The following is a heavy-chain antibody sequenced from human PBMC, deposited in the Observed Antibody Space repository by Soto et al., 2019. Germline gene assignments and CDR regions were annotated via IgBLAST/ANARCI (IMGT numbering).Heavy chain of an antibody. J-gene: IGHJ4*02. CDR1: GYTFTSYG. Sequence: ASVKVSCKASGYTFTSYGIGWVRQAPGQGLEWMGWISAYNGNTNYAQKLQGRVTMTTDTSTSTAYMELRSLRSDDTAVYYCARDLQYYDFWSGYSTAFDYWGQGTLVTVSS. CDR2: ISAYNGNT. V-gene: IGHV1-18*04. D-gene: IGHD3-3*01. CDR3: ARDLQYYDFWSGYSTAFDY.